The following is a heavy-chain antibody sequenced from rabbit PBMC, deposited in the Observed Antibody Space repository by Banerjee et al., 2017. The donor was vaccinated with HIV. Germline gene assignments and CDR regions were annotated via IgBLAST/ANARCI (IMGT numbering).Heavy chain of an antibody. CDR3: ARDTSSGYRFNL. CDR2: IDTGSSGFT. D-gene: IGHD1-1*01. Sequence: QSLEESGGGLVQPEGSLTLTCTASGFSFSSSDYMCWVRQAPGKGLEWIACIDTGSSGFTYFATWAKGRFTCSKTSSTTVTLQMTRLTAADTATYFCARDTSSGYRFNLWGQGTLVTVS. J-gene: IGHJ4*01. CDR1: GFSFSSSDY. V-gene: IGHV1S40*01.